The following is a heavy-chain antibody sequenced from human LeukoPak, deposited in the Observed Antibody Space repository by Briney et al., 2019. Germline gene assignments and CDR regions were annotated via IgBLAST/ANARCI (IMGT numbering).Heavy chain of an antibody. CDR1: GYSISSGYY. CDR3: ASFNGIVDAFDI. D-gene: IGHD3-22*01. CDR2: IYHSGST. Sequence: KPSETLSLTCAVSGYSISSGYYWGWIRQPPGKGLEWIGSIYHSGSTYYNPSLKSRVTISVDTSKNQFSLKLSSVTAADTAVYYCASFNGIVDAFDIWGQGTMVTVSS. J-gene: IGHJ3*02. V-gene: IGHV4-38-2*01.